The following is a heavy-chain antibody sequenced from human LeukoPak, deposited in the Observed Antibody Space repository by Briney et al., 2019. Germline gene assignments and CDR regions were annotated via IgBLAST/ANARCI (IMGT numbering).Heavy chain of an antibody. CDR2: INPDTGAT. CDR3: TRDHCSYINCYEDYYYGMDV. CDR1: GYTFTGYY. J-gene: IGHJ6*02. D-gene: IGHD2-2*01. Sequence: ASVKVSCKASGYTFTGYYMHWVRQAPGQGLEWMGWINPDTGATDIAQKFQGRVTMTRDTSISAAYMELSRLRSDDTAVYYCTRDHCSYINCYEDYYYGMDVWGQGTTVTVSS. V-gene: IGHV1-2*02.